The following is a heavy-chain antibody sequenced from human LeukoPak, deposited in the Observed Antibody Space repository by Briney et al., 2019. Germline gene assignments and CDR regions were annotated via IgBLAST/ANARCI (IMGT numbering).Heavy chain of an antibody. J-gene: IGHJ4*02. Sequence: GGSLRLSCAASGFTFSSYALHWVRQAPGKGLQYVSGIGNGGSIDYADSVKGRFTISRDNSKNTLYLQMGSLRPEDMAVYYCARDFRYGSGFDRWGQGTLVTVSS. CDR3: ARDFRYGSGFDR. D-gene: IGHD5-18*01. CDR2: IGNGGSI. CDR1: GFTFSSYA. V-gene: IGHV3-64*02.